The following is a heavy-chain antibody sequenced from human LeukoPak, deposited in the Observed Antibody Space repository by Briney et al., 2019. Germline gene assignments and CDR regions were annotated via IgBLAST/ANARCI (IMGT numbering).Heavy chain of an antibody. CDR2: IREERGQE. CDR3: ASLDTAKQPLANH. D-gene: IGHD5-18*01. CDR1: GLTVSNHW. V-gene: IGHV3-7*03. Sequence: GGSLRLSCVASGLTVSNHWMSWVRQAPGKGLEWVANIREERGQEYYVDSVKGRFTISKNSAKNSLHLQMNTLRVEDTAMYYCASLDTAKQPLANHWGQGTLVTVSS. J-gene: IGHJ5*02.